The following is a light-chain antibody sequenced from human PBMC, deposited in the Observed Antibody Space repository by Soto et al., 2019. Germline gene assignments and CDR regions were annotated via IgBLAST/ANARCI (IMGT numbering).Light chain of an antibody. CDR3: QQRSNWPPAIT. CDR1: QRVSSY. CDR2: DAS. V-gene: IGKV3-11*01. Sequence: EIVLTQSPAIMSLSPGERATLSCRASQRVSSYLAWYQQKPGQAPSLLIYDASNRATGIPARFRGRGSGTDFTITISSLEPEDFAGYYCQQRSNWPPAITFGQGTRLESK. J-gene: IGKJ5*01.